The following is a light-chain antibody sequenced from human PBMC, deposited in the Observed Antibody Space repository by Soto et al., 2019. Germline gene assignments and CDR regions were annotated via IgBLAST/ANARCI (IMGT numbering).Light chain of an antibody. V-gene: IGLV2-14*01. Sequence: QSALTQPASVSGSPGQSITISCTGTSSDIGSYNYVSWYQQYPGKAPKLMIFEVTNRPSGVSNRFSGSKSGSTASLTISGLQAEDEADYYCSSYSSINTYVFGSGTKVTVL. CDR1: SSDIGSYNY. CDR2: EVT. J-gene: IGLJ1*01. CDR3: SSYSSINTYV.